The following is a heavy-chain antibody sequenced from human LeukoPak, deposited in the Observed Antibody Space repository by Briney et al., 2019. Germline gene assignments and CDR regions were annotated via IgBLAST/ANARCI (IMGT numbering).Heavy chain of an antibody. CDR2: IYYSGST. V-gene: IGHV4-59*01. J-gene: IGHJ4*02. CDR1: GGSISSYY. D-gene: IGHD5-24*01. Sequence: SETLSLTCTVSGGSISSYYWSWIRQPPGKGLEWIGYIYYSGSTNYNPSLKSRVTISVDTSKNQFSLKLSSVTAADTAVYYCARGDLGYWGQGTLVTVSS. CDR3: ARGDLGY.